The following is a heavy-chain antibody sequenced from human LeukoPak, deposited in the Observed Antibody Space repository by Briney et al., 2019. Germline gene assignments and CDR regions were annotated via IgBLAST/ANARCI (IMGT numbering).Heavy chain of an antibody. CDR1: GYTFTGYY. CDR2: INPNSGGT. J-gene: IGHJ5*02. CDR3: ARGNWFDP. Sequence: ASVKVPCXASGYTFTGYYMHWVRQAPGQGLEWMGRINPNSGGTNYAQKFQGRVAMTRDTSISTAYMELSRLRSDDTAVYYCARGNWFDPWGQRTLVTVSS. V-gene: IGHV1-2*06.